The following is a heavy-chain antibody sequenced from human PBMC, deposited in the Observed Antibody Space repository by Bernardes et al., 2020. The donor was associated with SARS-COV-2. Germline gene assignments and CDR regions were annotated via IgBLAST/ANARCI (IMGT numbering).Heavy chain of an antibody. V-gene: IGHV3-30*04. CDR1: GFTFSIYS. J-gene: IGHJ6*03. CDR2: ISYDGNDK. D-gene: IGHD3-3*01. Sequence: GGSLRLSCVASGFTFSIYSMYWVRQAPGKGLEWVAVISYDGNDKSYAESVKGRFTISRDNSKNTLYLQMNSLKVDDTAVYYCARGLRVLDKKYYYYYSYMDVWGKGTTVTVSS. CDR3: ARGLRVLDKKYYYYYSYMDV.